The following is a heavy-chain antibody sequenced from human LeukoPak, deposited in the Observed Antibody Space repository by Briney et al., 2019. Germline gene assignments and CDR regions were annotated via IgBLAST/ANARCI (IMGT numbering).Heavy chain of an antibody. CDR2: MNPNSGNT. CDR3: ARGVYYHGSGSHNWFDP. CDR1: GYTFTSYD. Sequence: ASVKVSCKASGYTFTSYDINWVRQATGQGLEWMGWMNPNSGNTGYAQKFQGRVTMTRNTSISTAYMELSSLRSEDTAVYYCARGVYYHGSGSHNWFDPWGQGTLVTVSS. V-gene: IGHV1-8*01. D-gene: IGHD3-10*01. J-gene: IGHJ5*02.